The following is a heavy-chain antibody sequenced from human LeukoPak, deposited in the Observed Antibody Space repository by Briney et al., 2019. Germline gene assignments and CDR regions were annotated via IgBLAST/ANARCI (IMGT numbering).Heavy chain of an antibody. CDR2: IGTAGDT. D-gene: IGHD3-3*01. CDR3: ARVLRGTFXDFWSGYSSFSXYYYGMDV. V-gene: IGHV3-13*01. J-gene: IGHJ6*02. Sequence: GGSLRLSCAASGFTFSSYDMHWVRQATGKGLEWVSAIGTAGDTYYPGSVKGRFTISRENAKNSLYLQMNSLRAEDTAVYYCARVLRGTFXDFWSGYSSFSXYYYGMDVWGQGTTVTVSS. CDR1: GFTFSSYD.